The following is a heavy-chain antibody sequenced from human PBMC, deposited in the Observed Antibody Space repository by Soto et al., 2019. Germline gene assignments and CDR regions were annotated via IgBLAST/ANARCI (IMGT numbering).Heavy chain of an antibody. CDR1: GFTFRPYV. V-gene: IGHV3-33*01. D-gene: IGHD1-26*01. Sequence: GGSLRLSYAASGFTFRPYVMHWVRQAPGKGLEWVAVMWSDENSKYYADSVRGRFTISRDNSKNTVYLQMNSLRAEDTAAYYCARSGSWYLGDDYWGQGTLVTVSS. CDR3: ARSGSWYLGDDY. J-gene: IGHJ4*02. CDR2: MWSDENSK.